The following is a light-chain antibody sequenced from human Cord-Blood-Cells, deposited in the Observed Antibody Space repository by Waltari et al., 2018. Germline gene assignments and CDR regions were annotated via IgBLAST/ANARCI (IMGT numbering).Light chain of an antibody. CDR3: QQRSNWPWT. J-gene: IGKJ1*01. CDR1: QSVSSY. V-gene: IGKV3-11*01. CDR2: DAS. Sequence: EIVLTQSPATLSLSPGERATLSCRASQSVSSYLAWYQQKPGQAPRLLIYDASNRATGIPARFSGSGSGTDFTLTISSLEPEDFAVYYCQQRSNWPWTXXXGTKVXIK.